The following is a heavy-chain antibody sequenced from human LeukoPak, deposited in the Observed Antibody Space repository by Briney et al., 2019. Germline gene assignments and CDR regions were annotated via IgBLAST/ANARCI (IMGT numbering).Heavy chain of an antibody. CDR2: IYYNGGT. Sequence: SETLSLTCTVSGGSISTSSTYYWGWIRQPPGKGLEWIGNIYYNGGTYYNPSLKSRVTISVDTSKNQFSLKLTSVTAADTAVYSCPRQTYCINGVCYTEEGEFYYYMDVWGKGTTVTVSS. CDR3: PRQTYCINGVCYTEEGEFYYYMDV. V-gene: IGHV4-39*01. J-gene: IGHJ6*03. D-gene: IGHD2-8*01. CDR1: GGSISTSSTYY.